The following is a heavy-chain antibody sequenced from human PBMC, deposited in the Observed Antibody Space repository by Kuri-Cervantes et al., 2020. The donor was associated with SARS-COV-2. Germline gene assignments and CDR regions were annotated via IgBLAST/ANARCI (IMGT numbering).Heavy chain of an antibody. CDR2: INPNNGDT. Sequence: ASVKVSCKASGYTFTGYYMHWVRQAPGQGLDWLGWINPNNGDTVYAQKFQGRVTMSRDTSITTVFLDLSRLTSDDTAIYYCARRGLEGTWGQGSLVTVSS. CDR3: ARRGLEGT. V-gene: IGHV1-2*02. J-gene: IGHJ5*02. D-gene: IGHD3-10*01. CDR1: GYTFTGYY.